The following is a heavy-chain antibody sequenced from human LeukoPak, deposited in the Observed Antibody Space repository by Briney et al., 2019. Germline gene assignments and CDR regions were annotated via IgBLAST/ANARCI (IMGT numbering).Heavy chain of an antibody. J-gene: IGHJ4*02. Sequence: GASVKVSCKASGYTFTSYGISWVRQAPGQGLEWMGWNSAYAQKFQGRVTMTTDTSTSTAYMELRSLRSDDTAVYYCARRFNYYDSSGYYEGFYFDYWGQGTLVTVSS. CDR1: GYTFTSYG. CDR2: NSAY. CDR3: ARRFNYYDSSGYYEGFYFDY. D-gene: IGHD3-22*01. V-gene: IGHV1-18*01.